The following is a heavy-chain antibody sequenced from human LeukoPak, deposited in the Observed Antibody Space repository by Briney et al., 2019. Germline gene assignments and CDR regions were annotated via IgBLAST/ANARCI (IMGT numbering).Heavy chain of an antibody. D-gene: IGHD5-18*01. CDR2: ISWNSGSI. CDR1: GFTFDDYA. Sequence: GGSLRLSCAASGFTFDDYAMHWVRQAPGKGLEWVSGISWNSGSIGYADSVKGRFTISRDNAKNSLYLQMNSLRAEDTALYYCAKDRHSTTAMADYWGQGTLVTVSS. V-gene: IGHV3-9*01. CDR3: AKDRHSTTAMADY. J-gene: IGHJ4*02.